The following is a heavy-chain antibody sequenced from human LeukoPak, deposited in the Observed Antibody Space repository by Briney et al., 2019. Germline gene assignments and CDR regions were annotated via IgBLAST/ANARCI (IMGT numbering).Heavy chain of an antibody. Sequence: SETLSLTCAVYGGSFSGYYWSWIRQPPGKRLEWIGEINHSGSTNYNPSLKSRVTISVDTSKNQFSLKLSSVTAADTAVYYCALTYDSSGYYSHYFDYWGQGTLVTVSS. J-gene: IGHJ4*02. CDR2: INHSGST. CDR3: ALTYDSSGYYSHYFDY. V-gene: IGHV4-34*01. CDR1: GGSFSGYY. D-gene: IGHD3-22*01.